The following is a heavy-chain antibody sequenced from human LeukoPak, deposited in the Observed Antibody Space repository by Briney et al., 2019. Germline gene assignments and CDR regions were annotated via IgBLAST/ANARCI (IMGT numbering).Heavy chain of an antibody. J-gene: IGHJ6*02. CDR3: ARGSVDGSGSGYYGMDV. CDR1: GFTFSSYA. D-gene: IGHD3-10*01. Sequence: GGSLRLSCAASGFTFSSYAMHWVRQAPGKGLEYVSAISSNGGSTYYADSVKGRFTISRDNSKNTLYLQTGSLRAEDMAVYYRARGSVDGSGSGYYGMDVWGQGTTVTVSS. V-gene: IGHV3-64*02. CDR2: ISSNGGST.